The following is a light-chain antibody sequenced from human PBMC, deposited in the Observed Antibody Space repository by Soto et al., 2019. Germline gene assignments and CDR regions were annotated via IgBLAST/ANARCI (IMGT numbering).Light chain of an antibody. CDR2: DAS. J-gene: IGKJ1*01. Sequence: DTQMTQSPSTLSASVGDRVTITCRASQSISTWLAWYQQKPGKAPKLLIYDASSLESGVPSRFSGSGSGTEFTLSSSSLQPEDFASYYCQQYNSYSTFGQGTKVEIK. CDR3: QQYNSYST. V-gene: IGKV1-5*01. CDR1: QSISTW.